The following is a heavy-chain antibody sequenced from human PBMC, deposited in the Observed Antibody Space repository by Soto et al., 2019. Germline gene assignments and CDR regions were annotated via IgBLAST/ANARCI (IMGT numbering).Heavy chain of an antibody. CDR3: ARDPSGSWELE. D-gene: IGHD1-26*01. J-gene: IGHJ4*02. CDR2: IYNSGST. V-gene: IGHV4-31*03. CDR1: GGSISSGDNY. Sequence: QVQLQESGPGLVKPSQTLSLTCTVSGGSISSGDNYWSWYRQHPGKGLEWVGFIYNSGSTYSNPSLNRRVTISVDTSKNQFSLKLTAVTAADTAVYYCARDPSGSWELEWGQGTLVTVSS.